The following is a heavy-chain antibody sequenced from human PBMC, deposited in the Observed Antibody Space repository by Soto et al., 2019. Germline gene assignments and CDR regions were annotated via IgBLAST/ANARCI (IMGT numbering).Heavy chain of an antibody. J-gene: IGHJ4*02. V-gene: IGHV4-34*01. CDR3: ARVIVVVPAAPLYFDY. D-gene: IGHD2-2*01. CDR1: GGSFSGYY. Sequence: SETLSLTCAVYGGSFSGYYWSWIRQPPGKGLEWIGEINHSGGTNYNPSLKSRVTISVDTSKNQFSLKLSSVTAADTAVYYCARVIVVVPAAPLYFDYWGQGTLVTVSS. CDR2: INHSGGT.